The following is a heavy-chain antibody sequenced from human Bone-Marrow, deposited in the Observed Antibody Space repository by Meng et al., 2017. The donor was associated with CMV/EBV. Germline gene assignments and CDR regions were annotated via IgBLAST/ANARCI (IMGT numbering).Heavy chain of an antibody. D-gene: IGHD2-21*01. CDR1: GGTFNTYA. Sequence: SVKVSCKASGGTFNTYAISWVRQAPGQGLEWVGGIIPVIGIVNYGQKFQGRVTITADKSTSTAYMELSSLRSEDTAMYYCARAPPYCGGDCSTDYWGQGTLVTVSS. J-gene: IGHJ4*02. CDR3: ARAPPYCGGDCSTDY. CDR2: IIPVIGIV. V-gene: IGHV1-69*10.